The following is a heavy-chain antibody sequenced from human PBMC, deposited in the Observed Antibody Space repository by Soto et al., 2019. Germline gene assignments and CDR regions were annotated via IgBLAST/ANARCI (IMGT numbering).Heavy chain of an antibody. V-gene: IGHV3-23*01. D-gene: IGHD3-3*01. Sequence: EVQLLESGGGLVQPGGSLRLSCTVSGFSISSSAFSWVRQTPGKGLEWVSASSGGGGPTHYADSVKGRFTISRDNSKNTLYLQINSLRAEDTAVYYCAKNDWSVYPLGGFWGLGTLVSVSS. J-gene: IGHJ1*01. CDR2: SSGGGGPT. CDR1: GFSISSSA. CDR3: AKNDWSVYPLGGF.